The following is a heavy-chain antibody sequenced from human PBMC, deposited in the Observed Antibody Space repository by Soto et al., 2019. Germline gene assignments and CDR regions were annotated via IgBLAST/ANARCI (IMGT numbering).Heavy chain of an antibody. CDR1: GDSISSGDNY. Sequence: PSETLSLTCNVSGDSISSGDNYWSWVRQPPGRGLEWIGYIYYSASAGGSTYYNPSLKSRVTMSVDTAKNRFSLRLDSVAAADTAVYYCAREAQSPYNWSDPWGQGILVTVSS. J-gene: IGHJ5*02. V-gene: IGHV4-30-4*02. CDR2: IYYSASAGGST. CDR3: AREAQSPYNWSDP.